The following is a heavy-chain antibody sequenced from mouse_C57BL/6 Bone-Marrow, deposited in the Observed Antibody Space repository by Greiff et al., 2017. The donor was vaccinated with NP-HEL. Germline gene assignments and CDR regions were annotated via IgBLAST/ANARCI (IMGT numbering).Heavy chain of an antibody. J-gene: IGHJ3*01. CDR3: ARSYYGSRAWFAY. D-gene: IGHD1-1*01. CDR1: GYTFTSYT. V-gene: IGHV1-4*01. Sequence: QVQLKQSGAELARPGASVKMSCKASGYTFTSYTMHWVKQRPGQGLEWIGYINPSSGYTKYNQKFKDKATLTADKSSSTAYMQLSSLTSEDSAVYYCARSYYGSRAWFAYWGQGTLVTVSA. CDR2: INPSSGYT.